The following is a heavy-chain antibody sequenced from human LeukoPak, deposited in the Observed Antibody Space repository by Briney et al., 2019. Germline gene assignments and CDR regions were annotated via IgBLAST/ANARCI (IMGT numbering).Heavy chain of an antibody. Sequence: PSGTLSLTCAVSGGSISSSNWWSWVRQPPGKGLEWIGEIYHSGSTNYNPSLKSRVTISIDTSKNQFSLKLSSVTAADTAVYYCARHRLAAVATIDYWGQGALVIVSS. CDR1: GGSISSSNW. V-gene: IGHV4-4*02. J-gene: IGHJ4*02. CDR2: IYHSGST. CDR3: ARHRLAAVATIDY. D-gene: IGHD6-13*01.